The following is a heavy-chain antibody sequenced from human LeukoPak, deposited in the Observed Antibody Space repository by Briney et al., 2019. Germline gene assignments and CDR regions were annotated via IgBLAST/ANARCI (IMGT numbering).Heavy chain of an antibody. CDR2: FKSETDGGTT. CDR1: GFTFGSYW. V-gene: IGHV3-15*07. Sequence: GGSLRLSCAASGFTFGSYWMNWPRQAPGRGLEWVGRFKSETDGGTTDYAAPVKGRFTISRDDSKNTLYLQMNSLKTEDTAVYYCTTSRRFWGQGTLVTVSS. J-gene: IGHJ4*02. CDR3: TTSRRF. D-gene: IGHD6-6*01.